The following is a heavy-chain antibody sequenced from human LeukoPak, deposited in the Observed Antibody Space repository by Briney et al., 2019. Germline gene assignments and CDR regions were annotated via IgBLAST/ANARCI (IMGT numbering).Heavy chain of an antibody. V-gene: IGHV4-31*03. CDR1: GGSIISDNHF. Sequence: NPSQTLSLTCTVSGGSIISDNHFRSWIRQHPGKDMKWLGYIHNSGRAFYSPSLESRLTISLDTSKNQFSLKLNSVIGADTAVYYCAREVNRPTDADAFDIWGQGTMVTVSS. CDR3: AREVNRPTDADAFDI. D-gene: IGHD1-26*01. CDR2: IHNSGRA. J-gene: IGHJ3*02.